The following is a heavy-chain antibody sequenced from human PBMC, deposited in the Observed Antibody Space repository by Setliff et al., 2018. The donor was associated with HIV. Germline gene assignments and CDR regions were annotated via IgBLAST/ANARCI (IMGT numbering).Heavy chain of an antibody. CDR3: ARDRDLVLMVYAHFDY. J-gene: IGHJ4*02. V-gene: IGHV1-69*13. CDR2: IIPIFGTA. D-gene: IGHD2-8*01. Sequence: GASVKVSCKASGGTFSSYAISWVRQAPGQGLEWMGGIIPIFGTANYAQKFQGRVTITADESTSTAYMELRSLRSDDTAVYYCARDRDLVLMVYAHFDYWGQGTLVTV. CDR1: GGTFSSYA.